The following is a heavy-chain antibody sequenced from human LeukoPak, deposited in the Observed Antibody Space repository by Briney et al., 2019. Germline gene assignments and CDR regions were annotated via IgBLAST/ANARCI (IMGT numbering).Heavy chain of an antibody. J-gene: IGHJ4*02. CDR2: INPISGNK. CDR1: GYTFTSYD. CDR3: ASGQQDPPRITIFGVVPKEYYFDY. Sequence: ASVKVSCKASGYTFTSYDIKWVGQPTGQGVEWMGWINPISGNKGHEQKFQGRVTITRNTAISTAYMELRSLRSEDTAVYYCASGQQDPPRITIFGVVPKEYYFDYWGQGTLVTVSS. V-gene: IGHV1-8*03. D-gene: IGHD3-3*01.